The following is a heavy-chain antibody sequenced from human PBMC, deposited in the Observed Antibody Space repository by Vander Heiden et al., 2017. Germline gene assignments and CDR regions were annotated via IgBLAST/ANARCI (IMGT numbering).Heavy chain of an antibody. CDR3: AIYLTDMPFDY. CDR2: ISSSGSTI. D-gene: IGHD2-2*01. Sequence: QVQLVESGGGLVKPGGSLRLSCAASGFTFSDYYMSWIRQAPGKGLEWVSYISSSGSTIYDAYSVKGRFTISRDNAKNSLYMKMKRMRAEDTAVYYGAIYLTDMPFDYWGQGTMVTVSS. J-gene: IGHJ4*02. V-gene: IGHV3-11*01. CDR1: GFTFSDYY.